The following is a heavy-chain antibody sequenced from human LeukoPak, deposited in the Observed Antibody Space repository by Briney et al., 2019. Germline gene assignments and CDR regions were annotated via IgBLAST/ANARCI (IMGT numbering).Heavy chain of an antibody. CDR1: GGSISSSNW. CDR3: ARTYLYIVVVPAAQRGNWFDP. D-gene: IGHD2-2*01. Sequence: PSETLSLTCAVSGGSISSSNWWSWVRQPPGKGLEWIGEINHSGSTNYNPSLKSRVTISVDTSKNQFSLKLSSVTAADTAVYYCARTYLYIVVVPAAQRGNWFDPWGQGTLVTVSS. J-gene: IGHJ5*02. V-gene: IGHV4-4*02. CDR2: INHSGST.